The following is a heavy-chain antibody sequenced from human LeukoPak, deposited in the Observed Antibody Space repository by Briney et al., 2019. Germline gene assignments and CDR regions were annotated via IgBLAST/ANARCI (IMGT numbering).Heavy chain of an antibody. Sequence: GGSLRLSCAASEFTFSSYEMNWVRQAPGKGLEWVSYISSTGNNIYYADSVKGRFTISRDNARNSLYLQMNSLRAEDTAVYYCARDWFHAIDYWGQGTLVTVSS. CDR1: EFTFSSYE. J-gene: IGHJ4*02. V-gene: IGHV3-48*03. D-gene: IGHD2/OR15-2a*01. CDR3: ARDWFHAIDY. CDR2: ISSTGNNI.